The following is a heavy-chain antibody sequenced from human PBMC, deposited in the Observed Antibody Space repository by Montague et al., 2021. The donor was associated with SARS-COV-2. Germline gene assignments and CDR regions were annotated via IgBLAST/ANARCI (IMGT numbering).Heavy chain of an antibody. CDR1: GGSISSGSYY. Sequence: TLSLTCTVSGGSISSGSYYWSWIRQPAGKGLEWIGRIYTSGNTXYNPSLKSRVTISVDTSKNQFSLKLSSVTAADTAVYYCAREIGLVTIFGVVTISGWFDPWGQGTLVTVSS. J-gene: IGHJ5*02. CDR2: IYTSGNT. V-gene: IGHV4-61*02. CDR3: AREIGLVTIFGVVTISGWFDP. D-gene: IGHD3-3*01.